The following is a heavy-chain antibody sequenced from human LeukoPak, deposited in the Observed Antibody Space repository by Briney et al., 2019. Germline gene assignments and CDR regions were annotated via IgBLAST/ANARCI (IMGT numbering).Heavy chain of an antibody. V-gene: IGHV3-23*01. J-gene: IGHJ5*02. D-gene: IGHD1-1*01. CDR2: ISGSGGST. CDR1: GFTVSSNY. Sequence: PGGSLRLSCAASGFTVSSNYMSWVRQAPGKGLEWVSAISGSGGSTYYADSVKGRFTISRDNSKNTLYLQMNSLRAEDTAVYYCAKSMTGTINNWFDPWGQGTLVTVSS. CDR3: AKSMTGTINNWFDP.